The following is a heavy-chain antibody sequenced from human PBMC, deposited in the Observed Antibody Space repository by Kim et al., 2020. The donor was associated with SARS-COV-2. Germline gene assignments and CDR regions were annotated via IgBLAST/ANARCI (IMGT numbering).Heavy chain of an antibody. CDR2: ISGDGRST. CDR1: GFTFSTYA. D-gene: IGHD6-13*01. Sequence: GGSLRLSFAASGFTFSTYAMRWVRQVPGKGLEWVSVISGDGRSTHYADTVKGRFTISRDNSKNTVYLLMNNVGVEDTAMYYCAQDLLVAISWPNWGQGTLVTVSS. J-gene: IGHJ4*02. V-gene: IGHV3-23*01. CDR3: AQDLLVAISWPN.